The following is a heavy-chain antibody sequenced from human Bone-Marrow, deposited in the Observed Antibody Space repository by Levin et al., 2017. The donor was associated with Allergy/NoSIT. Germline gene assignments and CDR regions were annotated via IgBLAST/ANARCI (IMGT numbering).Heavy chain of an antibody. CDR3: ARDMNKAHYNYGLDV. CDR2: ISHDGSNK. V-gene: IGHV3-30*03. CDR1: GFTFDIYA. D-gene: IGHD1/OR15-1a*01. Sequence: SGGSLRLSCAASGFTFDIYAMHWVRQAPGKGLEWVAVISHDGSNKDYGDSVRGRSTISGDNSKNTLYLQMNSLRADDTAVYYCARDMNKAHYNYGLDVWGQGTTVTVSS. J-gene: IGHJ6*02.